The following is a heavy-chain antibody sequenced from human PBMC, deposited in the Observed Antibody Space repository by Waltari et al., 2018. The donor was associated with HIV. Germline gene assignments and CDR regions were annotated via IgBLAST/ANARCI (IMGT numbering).Heavy chain of an antibody. CDR2: INAGNGNT. Sequence: QVQLVQSGAEVKKPGASVKVSCKASGYTFTSYAMHWVRQAPGQRLEWMGWINAGNGNTKYSQKFQGRVTITRDTSASTAYMELSSLRSEDTAVYYCARSRGKVGFNWFDPWGQGTLVTVSS. D-gene: IGHD3-10*01. J-gene: IGHJ5*02. CDR1: GYTFTSYA. V-gene: IGHV1-3*01. CDR3: ARSRGKVGFNWFDP.